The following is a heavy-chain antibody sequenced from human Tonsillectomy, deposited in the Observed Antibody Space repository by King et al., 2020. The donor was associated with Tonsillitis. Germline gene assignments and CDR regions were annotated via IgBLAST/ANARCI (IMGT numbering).Heavy chain of an antibody. V-gene: IGHV1-24*01. CDR3: ATVPTKHYYYNMDV. CDR1: GYSLTELS. Sequence: QLVQSGAEVKKPGASVKVSCKVSGYSLTELSMHWVRQAPGKGLEWMGGFDPEDGETIYAQKFQGRVTMTEDTSTDTAYMEVSSLRSEDTAVYYCATVPTKHYYYNMDVWGKGTTVTVSS. J-gene: IGHJ6*03. D-gene: IGHD2-8*01. CDR2: FDPEDGET.